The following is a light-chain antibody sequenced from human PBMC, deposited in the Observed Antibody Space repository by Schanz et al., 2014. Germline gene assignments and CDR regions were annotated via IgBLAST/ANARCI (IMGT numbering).Light chain of an antibody. Sequence: EIVLTQSPGTLSLSPGERATLSCRASQSVSSSYLAWYQQKPGQAPRLLIYGASNRATGIPDRFSGDVSGTDFSLTVSRLEPEDFAVYYCQQYNNWPPLTFGGGTKVEIK. CDR2: GAS. V-gene: IGKV3-20*01. CDR1: QSVSSSY. CDR3: QQYNNWPPLT. J-gene: IGKJ4*01.